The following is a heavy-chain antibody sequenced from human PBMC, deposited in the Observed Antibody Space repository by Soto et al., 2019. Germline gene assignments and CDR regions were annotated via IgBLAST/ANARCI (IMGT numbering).Heavy chain of an antibody. CDR1: GYTFTGYY. CDR3: ARGGSGDSSGYYYYYGMDV. J-gene: IGHJ6*02. Sequence: GASVKVSCKASGYTFTGYYMHWVRQAPGQGLEWMGWINPNSGGTNYAQKFQGRVTMTRDTSISTAYMELSRLRSDDTAVYYCARGGSGDSSGYYYYYGMDVWGQGTTVTVSS. D-gene: IGHD3-22*01. CDR2: INPNSGGT. V-gene: IGHV1-2*02.